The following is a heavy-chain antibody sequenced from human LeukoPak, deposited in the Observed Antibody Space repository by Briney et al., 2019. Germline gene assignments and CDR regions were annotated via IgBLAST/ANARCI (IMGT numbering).Heavy chain of an antibody. J-gene: IGHJ6*02. V-gene: IGHV4-4*07. Sequence: PSETLSLTCTVSGGSISSYCWSWIRQPAGKGLEWIGRIYTSGSTNYNPSLKSRVTMSVDTSKNQFSLKLSSVTAADTAVYYCARDHRVIFPSAFGSSLQQWLDYYYYYGMDVWGQGTTVTVSS. D-gene: IGHD6-19*01. CDR1: GGSISSYC. CDR3: ARDHRVIFPSAFGSSLQQWLDYYYYYGMDV. CDR2: IYTSGST.